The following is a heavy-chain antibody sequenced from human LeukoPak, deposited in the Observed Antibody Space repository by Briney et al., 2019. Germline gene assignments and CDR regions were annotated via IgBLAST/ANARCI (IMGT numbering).Heavy chain of an antibody. CDR2: IYYSGST. CDR1: GGSISSYY. CDR3: ARNYDYGDYLNWFDP. V-gene: IGHV4-59*08. D-gene: IGHD4-17*01. J-gene: IGHJ5*02. Sequence: SETLSLTCTVSGGSISSYYWGWIRQPPGKGLEWIGYIYYSGSTNYNPSLKSRVTISVDTSKNQFSLKLSSVTAADTAVYYCARNYDYGDYLNWFDPWGQGTLVTVSS.